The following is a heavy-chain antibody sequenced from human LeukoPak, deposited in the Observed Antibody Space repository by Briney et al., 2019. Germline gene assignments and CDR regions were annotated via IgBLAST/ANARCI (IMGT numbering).Heavy chain of an antibody. CDR3: AGTDPPGSYVFDY. Sequence: GGSLRLSCAASGFTFSSYAMSWVRQAPGKGLEWVSAISGSCGSTYYADSVKGRFTISRDNSKNTLYLQMNSLRAEDTAVYYCAGTDPPGSYVFDYWGQGTLVTVSS. D-gene: IGHD1-26*01. CDR2: ISGSCGST. J-gene: IGHJ4*02. CDR1: GFTFSSYA. V-gene: IGHV3-23*01.